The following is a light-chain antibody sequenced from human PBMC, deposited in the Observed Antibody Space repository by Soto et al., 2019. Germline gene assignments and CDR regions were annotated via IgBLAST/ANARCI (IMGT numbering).Light chain of an antibody. V-gene: IGLV1-36*01. CDR3: AAWDDSRNGYV. Sequence: QSVLTQPPSVSDAPRQRVTISCSGSSSNIGNNAVNWYQQLPGKAPKLLIYYDDLLPSGVSDRFSGSKSGTSASLAISGLQSEDEADYYCAAWDDSRNGYVFGTGTKLTVL. CDR2: YDD. CDR1: SSNIGNNA. J-gene: IGLJ1*01.